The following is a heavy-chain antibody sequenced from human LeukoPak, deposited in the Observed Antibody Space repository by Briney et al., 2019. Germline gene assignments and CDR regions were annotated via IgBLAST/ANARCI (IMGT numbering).Heavy chain of an antibody. Sequence: WETLSLTCTVSGGSISSYYWSWIRQPPGKGLEWIGYIYYSGSTNYNPSLKSRVTISVDTSKNQFSLKLSSVTAAYTAVYYCARDSYYGAAGIDYWGQGTLVTVSS. D-gene: IGHD3-10*01. CDR1: GGSISSYY. CDR2: IYYSGST. J-gene: IGHJ4*02. V-gene: IGHV4-59*01. CDR3: ARDSYYGAAGIDY.